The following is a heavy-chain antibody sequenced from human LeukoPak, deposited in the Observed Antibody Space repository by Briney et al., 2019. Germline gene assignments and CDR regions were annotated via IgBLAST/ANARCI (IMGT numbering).Heavy chain of an antibody. CDR1: GGSISSYY. CDR2: IYYSGST. V-gene: IGHV4-59*01. J-gene: IGHJ3*02. D-gene: IGHD2-15*01. Sequence: LETLSLTCTVSGGSISSYYWGWIPQPPGKGLEWIGYIYYSGSTNYNPSLKSRVTISVDTSKNQLSLKLSSVTAADTAVYYCARDLNCRGGSCYPKYAFDIWGQETKLTVSS. CDR3: ARDLNCRGGSCYPKYAFDI.